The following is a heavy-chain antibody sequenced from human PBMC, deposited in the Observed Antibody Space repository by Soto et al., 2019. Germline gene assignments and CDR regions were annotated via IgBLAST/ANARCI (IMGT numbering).Heavy chain of an antibody. CDR2: IGESGTPT. V-gene: IGHV3-23*01. J-gene: IGHJ6*02. CDR1: GFIFSSYA. Sequence: SLRLSCAASGFIFSSYAMKWVRQAPGKGLEWVSLIGESGTPTYYADSVKGRFTISRDNSGNTLFLEMNSLRAEDTAVYYCAKDLKWEVVITRDYCYYGMDGWGQGTTVTVSS. CDR3: AKDLKWEVVITRDYCYYGMDG. D-gene: IGHD3-22*01.